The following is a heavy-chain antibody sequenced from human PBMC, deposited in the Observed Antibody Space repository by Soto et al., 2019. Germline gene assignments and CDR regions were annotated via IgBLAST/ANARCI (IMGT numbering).Heavy chain of an antibody. D-gene: IGHD5-12*01. CDR3: ARFKLGDDY. CDR2: LIPILGLA. CDR1: GGTFSNST. V-gene: IGHV1-69*02. Sequence: QVQLVQSGAEVRKPGSSVTVSCQASGGTFSNSTVTWVRQAPGQGLEWIGRLIPILGLANYAQKFRGRLTITADKSTTTAYMELRSLRSEDTAIYYCARFKLGDDYWGQGTLVTVSS. J-gene: IGHJ4*02.